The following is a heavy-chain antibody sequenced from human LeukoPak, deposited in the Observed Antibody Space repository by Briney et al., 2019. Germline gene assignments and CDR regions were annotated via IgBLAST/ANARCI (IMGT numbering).Heavy chain of an antibody. CDR2: ISGSGGST. CDR3: AKQTRGVRGVIYYYYGMDV. D-gene: IGHD3-10*01. Sequence: PGGSLRLSCAASGFTFSSYAMSWVRQAPGKGLEWVSAISGSGGSTYHADSVKGRFTISRDNSKNTLYLQMNSLRAEDTAVYYCAKQTRGVRGVIYYYYGMDVWGQGTTVTVSS. CDR1: GFTFSSYA. V-gene: IGHV3-23*01. J-gene: IGHJ6*02.